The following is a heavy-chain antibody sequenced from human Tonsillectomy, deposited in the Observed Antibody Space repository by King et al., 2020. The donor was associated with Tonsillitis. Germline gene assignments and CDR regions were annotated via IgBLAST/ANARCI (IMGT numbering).Heavy chain of an antibody. Sequence: QLVQSGAEVKKPGSSVKVSCKASGGTFSSYAISWVRQAPGQGLEWMGRIIPILGIANYAQKFQGRVTITAEKSTSTAYMELSSLRSEDTAVYYCARWANYVDTAMGNYYYYGMDVWGQGTTVTVSS. D-gene: IGHD5-18*01. CDR1: GGTFSSYA. V-gene: IGHV1-69*04. CDR3: ARWANYVDTAMGNYYYYGMDV. J-gene: IGHJ6*02. CDR2: IIPILGIA.